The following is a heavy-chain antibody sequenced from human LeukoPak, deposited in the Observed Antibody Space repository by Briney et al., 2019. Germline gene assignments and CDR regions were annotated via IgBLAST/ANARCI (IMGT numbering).Heavy chain of an antibody. CDR1: GFTFSSYG. J-gene: IGHJ6*02. V-gene: IGHV3-30*03. CDR3: ARDRAPYGSGSCMDV. D-gene: IGHD3-10*01. Sequence: PGGSLRLSCAASGFTFSSYGMHWVRQAPGKGLEWVAVISYDGSNKYYADSVKGRFTISRDNSKNTLYLQMNSLTGADTAVYYCARDRAPYGSGSCMDVWGQGTTVIVSS. CDR2: ISYDGSNK.